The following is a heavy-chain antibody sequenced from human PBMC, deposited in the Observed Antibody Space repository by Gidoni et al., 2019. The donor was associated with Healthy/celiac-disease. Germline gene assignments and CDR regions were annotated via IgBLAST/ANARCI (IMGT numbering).Heavy chain of an antibody. V-gene: IGHV4-34*01. CDR3: ARGWKGRVTIAVAGRLDAFDI. CDR2: INHSGST. D-gene: IGHD6-19*01. Sequence: QVQLQQWGAGLLKPSETLSLTCAVYGGSFSGYYWSWIRQPPGKGLEWIGEINHSGSTNYTPSLKSRVTISVDTSKNQFSLKLSSVTAADTAVYYCARGWKGRVTIAVAGRLDAFDIWGQGTMVTVSS. J-gene: IGHJ3*02. CDR1: GGSFSGYY.